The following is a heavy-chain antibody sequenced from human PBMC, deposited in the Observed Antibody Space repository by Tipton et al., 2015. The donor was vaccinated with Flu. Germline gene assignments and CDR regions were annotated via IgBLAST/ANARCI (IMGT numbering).Heavy chain of an antibody. CDR3: ARGRGYCSTTTCLLPFDF. CDR1: GDSISTTIYY. J-gene: IGHJ4*02. Sequence: TLSLTCTVSGDSISTTIYYWGWVRQPPGKGLEWIGSIYYSGTTYYNPSLKSRVTISVDSSKNEFSLTLASLTAADTAVYYCARGRGYCSTTTCLLPFDFWGQGTLVTVSS. CDR2: IYYSGTT. V-gene: IGHV4-39*07. D-gene: IGHD2-2*01.